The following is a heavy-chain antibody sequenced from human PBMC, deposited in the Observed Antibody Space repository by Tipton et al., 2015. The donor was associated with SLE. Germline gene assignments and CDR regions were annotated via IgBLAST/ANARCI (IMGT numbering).Heavy chain of an antibody. CDR2: IYHSGST. D-gene: IGHD1-1*01. CDR3: AYTSEAQEGAFDV. CDR1: GGSFSGYY. V-gene: IGHV4-30-2*01. Sequence: LRLSCAVYGGSFSGYYWSWIRQPPGKGLEWIGYIYHSGSTYYNPSRKSRVTISVDRSKNQFSLKLSSVTAANTAVYYCAYTSEAQEGAFDVWGQGSMVTVSS. J-gene: IGHJ3*01.